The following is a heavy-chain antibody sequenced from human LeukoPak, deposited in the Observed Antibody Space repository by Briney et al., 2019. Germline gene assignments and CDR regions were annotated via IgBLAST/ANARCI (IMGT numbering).Heavy chain of an antibody. D-gene: IGHD2-2*01. Sequence: SETLSLTCAVYGGSFSGYYWSWIRQPPGKGLEWIGEINHSGSTNYSPSLKSRVTISVDTSKNQFSLKLSSVTAADTAVYYCARGLDIVVVPAAMRGFDYWGQGTLVTVSS. J-gene: IGHJ4*02. CDR2: INHSGST. CDR1: GGSFSGYY. V-gene: IGHV4-34*01. CDR3: ARGLDIVVVPAAMRGFDY.